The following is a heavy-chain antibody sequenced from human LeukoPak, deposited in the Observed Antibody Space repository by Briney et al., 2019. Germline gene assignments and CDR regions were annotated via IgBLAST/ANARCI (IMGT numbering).Heavy chain of an antibody. J-gene: IGHJ4*02. V-gene: IGHV4-30-4*01. CDR2: IYYSGST. D-gene: IGHD3-16*01. CDR3: ARAPIGVRGGDY. CDR1: GGSISSGDYY. Sequence: SQTLSLTCTVSGGSISSGDYYWSWIRQPPGKGLEWIGYIYYSGSTYYNPSLRSRVTISVDTSKNQFSLKLSSVTAADTAVYYCARAPIGVRGGDYWGQGTQVTVSS.